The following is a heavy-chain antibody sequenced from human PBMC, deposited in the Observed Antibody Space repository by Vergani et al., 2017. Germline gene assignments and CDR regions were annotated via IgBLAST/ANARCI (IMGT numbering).Heavy chain of an antibody. D-gene: IGHD6-13*01. Sequence: QLQLQESGPGLVKPSETLSLTCTVSGGSISSSSYYWGWIRQPPGKGLEWIGSIYYSGSTYYNPSLKSRVTISVDTSKNQFSLKLSSVTAADTAVYYCARGFWQQLVRRAFDIWGQGTMVTVSS. CDR2: IYYSGST. CDR1: GGSISSSSYY. CDR3: ARGFWQQLVRRAFDI. V-gene: IGHV4-39*01. J-gene: IGHJ3*02.